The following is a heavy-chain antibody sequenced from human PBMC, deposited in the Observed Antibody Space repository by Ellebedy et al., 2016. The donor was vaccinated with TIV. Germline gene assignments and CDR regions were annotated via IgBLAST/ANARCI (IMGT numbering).Heavy chain of an antibody. J-gene: IGHJ4*02. CDR1: GYTFTSYY. V-gene: IGHV1-2*02. Sequence: ASVKVSXXASGYTFTSYYMHWVRQAPGQGLEWMGWINPNSGGTNYAQKFQGRVTMTRDTSISTAYMELSRLRSDDTAVYYCAREEGAEGWGQGTLVTVSS. D-gene: IGHD3-16*01. CDR3: AREEGAEG. CDR2: INPNSGGT.